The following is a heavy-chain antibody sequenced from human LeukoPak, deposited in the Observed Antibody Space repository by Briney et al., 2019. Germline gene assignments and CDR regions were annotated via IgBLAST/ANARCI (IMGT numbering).Heavy chain of an antibody. CDR2: LYYSGSN. CDR3: ARGGYCSGGSCYSTVGYFQH. V-gene: IGHV4-59*01. J-gene: IGHJ1*01. Sequence: SETLSLTCTVSGGSISSYYWSWIRQPPGKGLEWIGYLYYSGSNNYDPSLKSRVTISVDTSKNQFSLKLSSVTAADTAVYYCARGGYCSGGSCYSTVGYFQHWGQGTLVTVSS. D-gene: IGHD2-15*01. CDR1: GGSISSYY.